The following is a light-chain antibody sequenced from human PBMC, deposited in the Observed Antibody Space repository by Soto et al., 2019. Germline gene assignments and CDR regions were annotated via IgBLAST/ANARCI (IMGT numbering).Light chain of an antibody. CDR2: GAS. J-gene: IGKJ3*01. CDR3: QQYSSSPFT. CDR1: QSVSSSN. V-gene: IGKV3-20*01. Sequence: EIVLTQSPGTLSLSPGERATLSCRASQSVSSSNLAWYQQKPGQAPRHLIYGASNRATGIPDRFSGSGSGTDFTLTISRLEPEDFAVYYCQQYSSSPFTFGPGTKVDI.